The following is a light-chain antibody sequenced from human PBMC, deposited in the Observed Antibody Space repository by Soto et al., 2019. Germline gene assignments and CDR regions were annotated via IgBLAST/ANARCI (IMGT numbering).Light chain of an antibody. CDR3: CSYAGSFRV. J-gene: IGLJ1*01. CDR1: SSDVGGYNY. Sequence: QSVLTQPRSVSGSPEQPVTISCTGTSSDVGGYNYVSWYQQHPGKAPKLMIYDVSKRPSGVPDRFSGSKSGNTASLTISGLQAEDEADYYCCSYAGSFRVFGTGTKVTVL. V-gene: IGLV2-11*01. CDR2: DVS.